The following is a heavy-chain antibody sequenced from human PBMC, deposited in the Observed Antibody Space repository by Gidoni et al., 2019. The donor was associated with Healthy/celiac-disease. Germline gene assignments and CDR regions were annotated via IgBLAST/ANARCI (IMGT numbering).Heavy chain of an antibody. CDR3: ARGYSSGWNILAPDYYYYGMDV. V-gene: IGHV4-39*01. CDR2: IYYSGST. D-gene: IGHD6-19*01. J-gene: IGHJ6*02. Sequence: QLQLQESGPGLVKPSETLSLTCTVSVGSISSSSYYWGWIRQPPGKGLEWIGSIYYSGSTYYNPSLKSRVTISVDTSKNQFSLKLSSVTAADTAVYYCARGYSSGWNILAPDYYYYGMDVWGQGTTVTVSS. CDR1: VGSISSSSYY.